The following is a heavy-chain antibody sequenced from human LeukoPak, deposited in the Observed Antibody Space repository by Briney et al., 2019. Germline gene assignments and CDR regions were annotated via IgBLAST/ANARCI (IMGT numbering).Heavy chain of an antibody. CDR1: GYTFTSYG. Sequence: ASVKVSCKAFGYTFTSYGISWVRQAPGQGLEWMGWISVYNGDANYAQKLQGRVTMTTDTSTSTAYMELRSLKSDDTAVYYCARGAASYFQHWGQGTLVTVSS. CDR2: ISVYNGDA. J-gene: IGHJ1*01. D-gene: IGHD6-13*01. V-gene: IGHV1-18*01. CDR3: ARGAASYFQH.